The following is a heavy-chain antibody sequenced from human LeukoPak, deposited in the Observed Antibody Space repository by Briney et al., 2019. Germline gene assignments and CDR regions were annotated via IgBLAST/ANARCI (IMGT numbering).Heavy chain of an antibody. CDR2: INPNSGDT. CDR3: ARDYYYSGSGSFDY. CDR1: GYTFTGYY. Sequence: GASVKISCQASGYTFTGYYMHWVRQAPGQGLEWMGWINPNSGDTNYAQKFQGRVTMTRDTSISTAYMELNRLRSDDTAIYYCARDYYYSGSGSFDYWGQGTLLTVSS. D-gene: IGHD3-10*01. J-gene: IGHJ4*02. V-gene: IGHV1-2*02.